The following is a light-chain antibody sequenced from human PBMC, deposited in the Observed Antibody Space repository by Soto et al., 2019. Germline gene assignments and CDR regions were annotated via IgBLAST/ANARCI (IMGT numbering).Light chain of an antibody. CDR2: EVS. V-gene: IGLV2-14*01. J-gene: IGLJ2*01. CDR1: SSDVGGYNY. Sequence: QSVLTQPASVSGSPEQSITISCTGTSSDVGGYNYVSWYQQHPGKAPKLLIYEVSNRPSGVSNRFSGSKSGNTASLTISGLQAEDEGDYYCSSYTSSSTVVFGGGTKVTVL. CDR3: SSYTSSSTVV.